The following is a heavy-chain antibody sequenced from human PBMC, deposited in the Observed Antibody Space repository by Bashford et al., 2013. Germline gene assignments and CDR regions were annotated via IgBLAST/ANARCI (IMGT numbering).Heavy chain of an antibody. Sequence: GGSLRLSCAASGFTFSSYAMSWSARLQEGAGWVSAISGSGGSTYYADSVKGRFTISRDNSKNTLYLQMNSLRAEDTAVYYCAKVTSRLDIVLTRFDYWGQGTLVTVSS. CDR2: ISGSGGST. CDR1: GFTFSSYA. D-gene: IGHD2-8*01. J-gene: IGHJ4*02. CDR3: AKVTSRLDIVLTRFDY. V-gene: IGHV3-23*01.